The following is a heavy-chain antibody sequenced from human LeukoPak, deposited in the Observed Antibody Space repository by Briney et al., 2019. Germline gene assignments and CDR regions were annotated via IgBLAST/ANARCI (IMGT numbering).Heavy chain of an antibody. D-gene: IGHD6-19*01. CDR3: AKCRSSGWTVFDY. V-gene: IGHV3-23*01. CDR2: ISGSGGST. CDR1: GFTFSSYA. J-gene: IGHJ4*02. Sequence: GGSLRLSCAASGFTFSSYAMSWVRQAPGKGLEWVSAISGSGGSTYYADSVKGWFTISRDNSKNTLYLQMNSLRAEDTAVYYCAKCRSSGWTVFDYWGQGTLVTVSS.